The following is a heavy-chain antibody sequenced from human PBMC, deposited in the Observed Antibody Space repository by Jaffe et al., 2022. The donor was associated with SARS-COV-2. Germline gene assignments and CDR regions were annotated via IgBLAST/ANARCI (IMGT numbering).Heavy chain of an antibody. CDR3: AKDQGTTGTLSRVGYFDL. V-gene: IGHV3-33*06. CDR2: IWYDGSNK. D-gene: IGHD1-1*01. J-gene: IGHJ2*01. CDR1: GFTFRSYG. Sequence: QVQLVESGGGVVQSGRSLRLSCAASGFTFRSYGMHWVRQAPGKGLEWVAVIWYDGSNKYYADSVKGRFTISRDNSKNTVYLQMNSLRAEDTAVYYCAKDQGTTGTLSRVGYFDLWGRGTLVTVSS.